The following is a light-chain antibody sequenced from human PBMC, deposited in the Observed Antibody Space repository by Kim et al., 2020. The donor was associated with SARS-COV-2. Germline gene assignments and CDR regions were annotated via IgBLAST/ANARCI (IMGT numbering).Light chain of an antibody. CDR3: TSYAGNSYV. CDR1: SSDVGGYNY. Sequence: PGQSVAISSTGTSSDVGGYNYVAWYQQHPGKAPRLMIYEVTKRPSGVPDRFSGSKSGNTASLTVSGLQAEDEADYYCTSYAGNSYVFGTGTKVTVL. J-gene: IGLJ1*01. CDR2: EVT. V-gene: IGLV2-8*01.